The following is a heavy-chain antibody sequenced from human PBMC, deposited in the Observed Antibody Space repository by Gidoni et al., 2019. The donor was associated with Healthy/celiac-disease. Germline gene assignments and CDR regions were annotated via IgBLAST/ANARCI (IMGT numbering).Heavy chain of an antibody. D-gene: IGHD5-18*01. CDR2: ISGSGGST. CDR3: ATSGYSYGSDDY. Sequence: EVQLLESGGGLVQPGGSLRLSCAASGFTFSSYAMSWIRQAPGKGLEWVSAISGSGGSTYYADSVKGRFTISRDNSKNTLYLQMNSLRAEDTAVYYCATSGYSYGSDDYWGQGTLVTVSS. J-gene: IGHJ4*02. CDR1: GFTFSSYA. V-gene: IGHV3-23*01.